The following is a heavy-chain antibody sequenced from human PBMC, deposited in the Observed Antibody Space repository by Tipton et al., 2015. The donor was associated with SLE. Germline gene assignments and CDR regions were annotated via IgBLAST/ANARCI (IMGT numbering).Heavy chain of an antibody. D-gene: IGHD1-26*01. CDR3: ARYSSGSLDS. V-gene: IGHV3-74*01. Sequence: SLRLSCAASGLTLSSNWMHWVRQAPGKGLVWVSRISDGSSTIYADSVKGRFTISRDNAKNTLYLQMNSLRAEDTAVYYCARYSSGSLDSWGQGTLVTVSS. CDR2: ISDGSST. J-gene: IGHJ4*02. CDR1: GLTLSSNW.